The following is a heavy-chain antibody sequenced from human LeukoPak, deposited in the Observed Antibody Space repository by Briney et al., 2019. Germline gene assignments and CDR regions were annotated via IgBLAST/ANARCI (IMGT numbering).Heavy chain of an antibody. Sequence: SETLSLTCTVSGGSISSYYWSWIRQPPGKGLEWTGEINHSGSTNYNPSLKSRVTISVDTSKNQFSLKLSSVTAADTAVYYCARHGYYYDSSGSWGQGTLVTVSS. CDR3: ARHGYYYDSSGS. J-gene: IGHJ4*02. CDR2: INHSGST. D-gene: IGHD3-22*01. CDR1: GGSISSYY. V-gene: IGHV4-34*01.